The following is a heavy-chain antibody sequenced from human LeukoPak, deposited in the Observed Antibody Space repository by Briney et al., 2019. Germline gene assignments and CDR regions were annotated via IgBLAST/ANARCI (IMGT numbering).Heavy chain of an antibody. Sequence: GGSLRLSCAASGFTFSDYYMNWVRQAPGKGLEWVSFISGTSDYIYYADSVKGRFTISRDNAADSLYLQINSLRAEDTAVYYCARDGCTSISCYTPWFDTWGQGTLVTVSS. V-gene: IGHV3-21*01. J-gene: IGHJ5*02. D-gene: IGHD2-2*02. CDR1: GFTFSDYY. CDR2: ISGTSDYI. CDR3: ARDGCTSISCYTPWFDT.